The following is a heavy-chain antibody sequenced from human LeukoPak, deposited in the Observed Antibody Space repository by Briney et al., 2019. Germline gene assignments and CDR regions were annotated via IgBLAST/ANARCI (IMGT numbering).Heavy chain of an antibody. CDR1: GFTFSSYG. V-gene: IGHV3-30*02. D-gene: IGHD1-26*01. CDR2: IRYDGSNK. Sequence: GGSLRLSCAASGFTFSSYGMHWVRQAPGKGLEWVAFIRYDGSNKYYADSVKGRFTISRDNSKNTLYLQMNSLRAEDTAVYFCARRPIGIYYYYMDVWGKGTTVTVSS. J-gene: IGHJ6*03. CDR3: ARRPIGIYYYYMDV.